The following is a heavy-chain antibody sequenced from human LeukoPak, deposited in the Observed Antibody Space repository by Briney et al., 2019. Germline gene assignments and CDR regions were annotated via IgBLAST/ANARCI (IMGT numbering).Heavy chain of an antibody. V-gene: IGHV3-21*01. CDR3: ARDLVGATTRRFDY. J-gene: IGHJ4*02. Sequence: GGSLRLSCAASGFTFSSDSMNWVRQAPGKGLEWVSSISSSSSYIYYADSVKGRFTISRDNAKNSLYLQMNSLRAEDTAVYYCARDLVGATTRRFDYWGQGTLVTVSS. CDR1: GFTFSSDS. D-gene: IGHD1-26*01. CDR2: ISSSSSYI.